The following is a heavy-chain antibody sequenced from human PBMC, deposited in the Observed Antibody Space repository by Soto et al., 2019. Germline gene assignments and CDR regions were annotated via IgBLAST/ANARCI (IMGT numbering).Heavy chain of an antibody. Sequence: SETLSLTCTVSGGSISSYYWSWIRQPAGKGLEWIGRIYTSGSTKYNPSLKSRVTMSVDTSKNQFSLKLSSVTAADTAVYYCATDMSGSCSSKSCYSSWFDTWGQGTLVTVSS. J-gene: IGHJ5*02. D-gene: IGHD2-2*03. CDR2: IYTSGST. CDR3: ATDMSGSCSSKSCYSSWFDT. CDR1: GGSISSYY. V-gene: IGHV4-4*07.